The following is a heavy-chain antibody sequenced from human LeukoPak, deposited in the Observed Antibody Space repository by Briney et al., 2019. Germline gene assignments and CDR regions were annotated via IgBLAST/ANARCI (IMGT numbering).Heavy chain of an antibody. CDR2: IIPIFGTA. CDR3: ARTLSSSPGVLDY. D-gene: IGHD6-13*01. J-gene: IGHJ4*02. V-gene: IGHV1-69*05. Sequence: SVKVSCKASGGTFSSYAISWVRQAPGQGLEWTGGIIPIFGTANYAQKFQGRVTITTDESTSTAYMELSSLRSEDTAVYYCARTLSSSPGVLDYWGQGTLVTVSS. CDR1: GGTFSSYA.